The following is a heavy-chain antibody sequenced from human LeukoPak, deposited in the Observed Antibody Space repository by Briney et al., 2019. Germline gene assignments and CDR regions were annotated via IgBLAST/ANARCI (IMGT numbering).Heavy chain of an antibody. V-gene: IGHV3-23*01. J-gene: IGHJ4*02. D-gene: IGHD1-26*01. CDR2: ISGSGGST. CDR1: GFTFSSYA. Sequence: GGSLRLSCAASGFTFSSYAMSWVRQAPGKGLEWVSAISGSGGSTYYADPVKGRFTISRDNSKNTLYLQMNSLRAEDTAVYYCAKDTGLYSPFGGYYFDYWGQGTLVTVSS. CDR3: AKDTGLYSPFGGYYFDY.